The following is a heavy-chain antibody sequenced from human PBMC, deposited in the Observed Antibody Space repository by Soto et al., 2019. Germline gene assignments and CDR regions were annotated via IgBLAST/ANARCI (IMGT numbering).Heavy chain of an antibody. CDR3: ARDPLGDPGAFDI. CDR1: GYTFTGYY. J-gene: IGHJ3*02. Sequence: ASVKVSCKASGYTFTGYYMHWVRQAPGQGLEWMGWINPNSGGTNYAQKFQGWVTMTRDTSISTAYMELSRLRSDDTAVYYCARDPLGDPGAFDIWGQGTMVTVSS. V-gene: IGHV1-2*04. CDR2: INPNSGGT. D-gene: IGHD3-16*01.